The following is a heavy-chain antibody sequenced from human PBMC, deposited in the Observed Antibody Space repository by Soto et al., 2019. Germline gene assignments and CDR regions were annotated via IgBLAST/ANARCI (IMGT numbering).Heavy chain of an antibody. Sequence: VASVKVSCKASGYTFTGYYMHWVRQAPGQGLEWMGWINPNSGGTNYAQKFQGWVTMTRDTSISTAYMELSRLRSDDTAVYYCARGNYCSSTSCSADYWGQGTLVTVSS. J-gene: IGHJ4*02. V-gene: IGHV1-2*04. D-gene: IGHD2-2*01. CDR2: INPNSGGT. CDR3: ARGNYCSSTSCSADY. CDR1: GYTFTGYY.